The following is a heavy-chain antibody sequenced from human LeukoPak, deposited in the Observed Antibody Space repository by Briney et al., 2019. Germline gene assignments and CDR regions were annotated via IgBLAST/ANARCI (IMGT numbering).Heavy chain of an antibody. CDR3: ARAPAPYYYDSSGYFFDY. CDR2: IYTSGST. J-gene: IGHJ4*02. V-gene: IGHV4-4*07. Sequence: PSETLSLTCTVSGGSTSSYYWSWIRQPAGKGLEWIGRIYTSGSTNYNPSLKSRVTMSVDTSKNQFSLKLSSVTAADTAVYYCARAPAPYYYDSSGYFFDYWGQGTLVTVSS. CDR1: GGSTSSYY. D-gene: IGHD3-22*01.